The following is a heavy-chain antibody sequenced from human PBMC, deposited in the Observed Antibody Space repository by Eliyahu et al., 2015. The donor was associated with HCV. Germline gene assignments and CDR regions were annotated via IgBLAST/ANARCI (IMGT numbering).Heavy chain of an antibody. CDR1: GYXFTXYX. Sequence: EVQLVQSGAEVKKPGESLXIXCKGSGYXFTXYXXGWVRQMPGKGLEWMGIIYPGDSDTRYSPSFQGQVTISADKSISTAYLQWSSLKASDTAMYYCARQGRDTYYYDSSGYYYFDYWGQGTLVTVSS. CDR2: IYPGDSDT. V-gene: IGHV5-51*01. CDR3: ARQGRDTYYYDSSGYYYFDY. J-gene: IGHJ4*02. D-gene: IGHD3-22*01.